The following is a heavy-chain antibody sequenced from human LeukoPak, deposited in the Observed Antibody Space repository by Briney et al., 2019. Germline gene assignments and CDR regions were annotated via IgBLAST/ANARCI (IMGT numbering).Heavy chain of an antibody. CDR3: ARERPTMVRGVINGFGY. CDR2: INPNSGGT. Sequence: ASVKVSCKASGYTFTGYYMHWVRQAPGQGLEWMGWINPNSGGTNYAQKFQGRVTMTRGTSISTAYMELSRLRSDDTAVYYCARERPTMVRGVINGFGYWGQGTLVTVSS. D-gene: IGHD3-10*01. J-gene: IGHJ4*02. CDR1: GYTFTGYY. V-gene: IGHV1-2*02.